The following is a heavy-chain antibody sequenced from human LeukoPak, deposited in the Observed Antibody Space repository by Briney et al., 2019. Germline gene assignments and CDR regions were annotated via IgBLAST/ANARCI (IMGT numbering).Heavy chain of an antibody. CDR2: IYYSGST. Sequence: PSETLSLTCTVSGGSISSSSYYWGWIRQPPGKGLEWIGYIYYSGSTNYNPSLKSRVTISVDTSKNQFSLKLSSVTAADTAVYYCARGRSSSWTDYWGQGTLVTVSS. D-gene: IGHD6-13*01. CDR1: GGSISSSSYY. J-gene: IGHJ4*02. CDR3: ARGRSSSWTDY. V-gene: IGHV4-61*05.